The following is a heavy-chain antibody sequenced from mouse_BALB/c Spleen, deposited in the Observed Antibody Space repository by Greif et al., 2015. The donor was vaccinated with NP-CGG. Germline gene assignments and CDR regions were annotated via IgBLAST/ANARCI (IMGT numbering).Heavy chain of an antibody. CDR1: GYTFTSYW. D-gene: IGHD3-1*01. CDR3: ARGIGSYWYFDV. V-gene: IGHV1S41*01. Sequence: DLVKPGASVKLSCKASGYTFTSYWVNWIKKRPGQGLEWIGRIAPGSGSTSYNEMFKGKATLTVDTSSIKAYIQLSSMSSEDSAVYLCARGIGSYWYFDVLGAGTTVTISS. J-gene: IGHJ1*01. CDR2: IAPGSGST.